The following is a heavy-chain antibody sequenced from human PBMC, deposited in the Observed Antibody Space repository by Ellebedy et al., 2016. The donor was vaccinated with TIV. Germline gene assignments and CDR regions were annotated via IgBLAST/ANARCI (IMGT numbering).Heavy chain of an antibody. CDR2: IYHSGST. D-gene: IGHD6-13*01. Sequence: SETLSLTCAVSGGSISSSNWWSWVRQPPGKGLEWIGEIYHSGSTNYNPSLKSRVTISVDKSKNQFSLKLSSVTAADTAVYYCARDFIGIAAAGKSSWGQGTLVTVSS. J-gene: IGHJ5*02. CDR3: ARDFIGIAAAGKSS. V-gene: IGHV4-4*02. CDR1: GGSISSSNW.